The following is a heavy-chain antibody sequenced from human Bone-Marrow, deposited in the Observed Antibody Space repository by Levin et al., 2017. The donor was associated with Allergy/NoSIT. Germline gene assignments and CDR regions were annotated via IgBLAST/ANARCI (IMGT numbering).Heavy chain of an antibody. CDR3: AKDTNYGDYGGYYFDY. J-gene: IGHJ4*02. D-gene: IGHD4-17*01. V-gene: IGHV3-23*01. CDR1: GFTFSSYA. Sequence: PGGSLRLSCAASGFTFSSYAMSWVRQAPGKGLEWVSAISGSGGSTYYADSVKGRFTISRDNSKNTLYLQMNSLRAEDTAVYYCAKDTNYGDYGGYYFDYWGQGTLVTVSS. CDR2: ISGSGGST.